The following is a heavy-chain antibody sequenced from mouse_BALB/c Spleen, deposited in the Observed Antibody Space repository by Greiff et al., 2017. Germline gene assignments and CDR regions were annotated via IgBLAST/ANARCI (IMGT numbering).Heavy chain of an antibody. CDR2: IDPSDSET. V-gene: IGHV1-69*02. CDR1: GYTFTSYW. D-gene: IGHD1-1*01. Sequence: QVQLQQPGAELVKPGAPVKLSCKASGYTFTSYWMNWVKQRPGRGLEWIGRIDPSDSETHYNQKFKDKATLTVDKSSSTAYIQLSSLTSEDSAVYYCARGNYYGSSYVPFDYWGQGTTLTGSS. J-gene: IGHJ2*01. CDR3: ARGNYYGSSYVPFDY.